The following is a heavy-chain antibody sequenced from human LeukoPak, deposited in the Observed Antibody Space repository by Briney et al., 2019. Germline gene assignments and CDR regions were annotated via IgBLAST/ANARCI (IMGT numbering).Heavy chain of an antibody. CDR1: GYSFTSYW. CDR3: ARQDSNYHADY. CDR2: IYPGDSDT. D-gene: IGHD4-11*01. J-gene: IGHJ4*02. V-gene: IGHV5-51*01. Sequence: GESLKIYCKGSGYSFTSYWLGWVRQMPGKGLEWMGIIYPGDSDTRYSPSFQGQVTISADKSVSTAYLQWSSLKASDTAMYYCARQDSNYHADYWGQGTLVTVSS.